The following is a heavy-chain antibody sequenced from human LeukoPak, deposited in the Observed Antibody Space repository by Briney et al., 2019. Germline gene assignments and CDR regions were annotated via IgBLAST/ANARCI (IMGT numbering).Heavy chain of an antibody. J-gene: IGHJ6*03. CDR3: AVHARATMDYMDV. Sequence: SETLSLTCTVSGDSISRSTYYWGWIRQPPGEGLDWIGSIYYTGSTYYNPSLKSRLTIAVDTSKNKFSLNLTSVTAADTAIYYCAVHARATMDYMDVWGKGTTVIVSS. CDR2: IYYTGST. V-gene: IGHV4-39*01. CDR1: GDSISRSTYY. D-gene: IGHD3-10*01.